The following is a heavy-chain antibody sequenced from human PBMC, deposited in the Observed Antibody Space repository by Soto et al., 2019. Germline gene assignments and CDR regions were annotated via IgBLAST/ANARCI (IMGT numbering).Heavy chain of an antibody. CDR2: IYYSGST. Sequence: SETLSLTCTVSGGSVSSGSYYWSWIRQPPGKGLEWIGYIYYSGSTNYNPSLKSRVTISVDTSKNQFSLKLSSVTAADTAVFYCARGPGGSGSYRPPPYYFYYGMDVWGQGTTVTVSS. D-gene: IGHD3-10*01. CDR1: GGSVSSGSYY. CDR3: ARGPGGSGSYRPPPYYFYYGMDV. V-gene: IGHV4-61*01. J-gene: IGHJ6*02.